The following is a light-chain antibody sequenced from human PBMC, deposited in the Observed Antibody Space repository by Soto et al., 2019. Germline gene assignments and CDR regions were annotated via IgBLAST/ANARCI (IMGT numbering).Light chain of an antibody. CDR1: QSVLYSSNNKNY. CDR3: QQFHSYPLT. V-gene: IGKV4-1*01. Sequence: DIVMTQSPESLAVSLGERATINCKSSQSVLYSSNNKNYLAWYQHKPGQPPKLLLYWASMRESGVPDRISGSGSGTDFTLTINSLQAEDVAVYYCQQFHSYPLTSGGGTKVDIK. CDR2: WAS. J-gene: IGKJ4*01.